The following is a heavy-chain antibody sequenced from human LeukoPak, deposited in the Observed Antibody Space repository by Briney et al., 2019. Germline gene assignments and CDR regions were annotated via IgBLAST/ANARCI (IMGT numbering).Heavy chain of an antibody. J-gene: IGHJ4*02. Sequence: GGSLRLSCAASGFTFSTYNMHWVRQAPGKGLEWVAFIRYDGSDDDYTDSVKGRFTISRDNSKNTLYLQMNSLRAEDTAVYYXAKDGGKYXFDYWGQGTLVTVSS. D-gene: IGHD4-23*01. V-gene: IGHV3-30*02. CDR3: AKDGGKYXFDY. CDR1: GFTFSTYN. CDR2: IRYDGSDD.